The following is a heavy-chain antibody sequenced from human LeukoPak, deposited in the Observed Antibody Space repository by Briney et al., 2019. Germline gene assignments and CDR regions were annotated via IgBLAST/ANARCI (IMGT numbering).Heavy chain of an antibody. CDR3: ARSPIVGATN. Sequence: SGTLSLTCTVSGGSISTSSYYWGWIRQPPRKGLEWIGSIYYSGSTYYNPSLKSRVTISIDTSKNQFSLRLSSVTAADTAVYYCARSPIVGATNWGQGTLVTVSS. CDR2: IYYSGST. CDR1: GGSISTSSYY. J-gene: IGHJ4*02. D-gene: IGHD1-26*01. V-gene: IGHV4-39*01.